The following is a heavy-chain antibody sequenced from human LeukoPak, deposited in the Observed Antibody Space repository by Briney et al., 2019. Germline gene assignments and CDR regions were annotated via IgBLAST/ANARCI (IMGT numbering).Heavy chain of an antibody. Sequence: SETLSLTCTISGGSTTGYFWSRIRQPPGKGLEWIGYVFYSGGTLYNPSLDSRVTISVDTSKTQFSLELTSVTAADTAVYYCARHMSVTYDAFDLWGRGTMVTVSS. CDR2: VFYSGGT. CDR3: ARHMSVTYDAFDL. CDR1: GGSTTGYF. D-gene: IGHD2-21*02. V-gene: IGHV4-59*08. J-gene: IGHJ3*01.